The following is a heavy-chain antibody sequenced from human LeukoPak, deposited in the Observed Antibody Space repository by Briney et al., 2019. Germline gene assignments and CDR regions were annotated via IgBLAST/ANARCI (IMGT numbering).Heavy chain of an antibody. J-gene: IGHJ4*02. CDR1: GGSISSYY. CDR3: ASLLRAHYDYDSSGYYYDPFDY. D-gene: IGHD3-22*01. CDR2: IYYSGGT. V-gene: IGHV4-59*12. Sequence: SETLSLTCTVSGGSISSYYWSWIRQPPGKGLEWIGYIYYSGGTYYNPSLKSRVTISVDRSKNQFSLKLSSVTAADTAVYYCASLLRAHYDYDSSGYYYDPFDYWGQGTLVTVSS.